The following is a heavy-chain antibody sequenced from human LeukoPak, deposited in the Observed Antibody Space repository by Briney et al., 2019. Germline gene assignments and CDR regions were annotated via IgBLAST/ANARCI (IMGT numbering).Heavy chain of an antibody. CDR2: IYYSGST. CDR1: GGSISSYY. Sequence: WETLSLTCTVSGGSISSYYWSWIRQPPGKGLEWIGYIYYSGSTNYNPSLKSRVTISVDTSKNQFSLKLNSVTAADTAVYYCAKSAGYGLVDIWGQGTMVTVSS. D-gene: IGHD3-9*01. V-gene: IGHV4-59*08. CDR3: AKSAGYGLVDI. J-gene: IGHJ3*02.